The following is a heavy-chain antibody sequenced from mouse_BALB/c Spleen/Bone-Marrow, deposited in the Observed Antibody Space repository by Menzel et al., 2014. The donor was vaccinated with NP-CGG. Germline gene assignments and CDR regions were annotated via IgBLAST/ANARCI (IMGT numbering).Heavy chain of an antibody. V-gene: IGHV1-7*01. CDR1: GHTFTSYW. D-gene: IGHD2-4*01. CDR3: ARNYDYDGGYCAMDY. J-gene: IGHJ4*01. CDR2: INPITGYT. Sequence: VKLMESGAQVAKPGASVKMSCKASGHTFTSYWMHWVKQRPGQGLEWIGYINPITGYTEYNQKFKDKATLTADKSSSTAYMQLSSLTSEDSAVYYCARNYDYDGGYCAMDYWGQGTSVTVSS.